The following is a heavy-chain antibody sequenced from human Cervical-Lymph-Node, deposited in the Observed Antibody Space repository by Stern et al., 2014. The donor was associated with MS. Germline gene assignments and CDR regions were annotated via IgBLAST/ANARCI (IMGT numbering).Heavy chain of an antibody. J-gene: IGHJ1*01. D-gene: IGHD4-23*01. Sequence: QVQLVQSGAEVKKSGASVKVSCKASGYTFTDSAIHWVRQAPGQRLEWMGWINTASGHTKYSQNFQDRVTFTRDTSASTAYMEVSSLRSEDTAVFFCATAAHGGNPKDWGQGTLVTVSP. CDR3: ATAAHGGNPKD. CDR2: INTASGHT. V-gene: IGHV1-3*04. CDR1: GYTFTDSA.